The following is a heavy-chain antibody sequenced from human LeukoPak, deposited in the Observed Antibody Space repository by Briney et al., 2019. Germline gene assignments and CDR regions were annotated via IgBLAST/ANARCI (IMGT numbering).Heavy chain of an antibody. Sequence: GGSLRLSCAASGFTFSSYGMSWVRQAPGKGLEWVSAISGSGGSTYYADSVKGRFTISRDNSKNTLYLQMNSPRAEDTAVYYCAKGGKLLWFGELLPPFDPWGQGTLVTVSS. D-gene: IGHD3-10*01. J-gene: IGHJ5*02. CDR1: GFTFSSYG. CDR2: ISGSGGST. CDR3: AKGGKLLWFGELLPPFDP. V-gene: IGHV3-23*01.